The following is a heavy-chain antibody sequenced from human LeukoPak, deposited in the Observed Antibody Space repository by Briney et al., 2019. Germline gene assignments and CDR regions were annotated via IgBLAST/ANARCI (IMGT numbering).Heavy chain of an antibody. V-gene: IGHV4-34*01. CDR3: ARAHYDILTGYPREYNWFDP. D-gene: IGHD3-9*01. CDR2: INHSGST. Sequence: SETPSLTCAVYGGSFSGYYWSWIRQPPGKGLEWIGEINHSGSTNYNPSLKSRVTISVDTSKNQFSLKLSSVTAADTAVYDWARAHYDILTGYPREYNWFDPWGQGTLVTVSS. J-gene: IGHJ5*02. CDR1: GGSFSGYY.